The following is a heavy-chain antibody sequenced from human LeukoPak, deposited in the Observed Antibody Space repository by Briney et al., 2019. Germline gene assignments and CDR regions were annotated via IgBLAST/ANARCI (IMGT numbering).Heavy chain of an antibody. CDR1: GGSVSGYY. D-gene: IGHD5-18*01. CDR2: IYYTGST. Sequence: SETRSLTCTVSGGSVSGYYWSWIRQPPGKGLEWIGYIYYTGSTNYNPSLKSRVTISVDTSKNQFSLKLSSVTAADTAVYYCARFTDTYFDYWGQGTLVTVSS. CDR3: ARFTDTYFDY. J-gene: IGHJ4*02. V-gene: IGHV4-59*08.